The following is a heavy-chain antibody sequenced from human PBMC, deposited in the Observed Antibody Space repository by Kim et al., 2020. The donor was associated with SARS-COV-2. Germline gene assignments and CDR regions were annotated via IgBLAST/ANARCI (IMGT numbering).Heavy chain of an antibody. CDR2: IYHSGST. V-gene: IGHV4-4*02. CDR1: GGSISSSNW. J-gene: IGHJ6*01. CDR3: ARERRIVVEGQAIDV. D-gene: IGHD3-22*01. Sequence: SETLSLTCAVSGGSISSSNWWSLVRQPPGEGLEWIGEIYHSGSTNYNSSLKSLVTITVDKSKKQFSLKLSSVTVAATAAYYCARERRIVVEGQAIDVWG.